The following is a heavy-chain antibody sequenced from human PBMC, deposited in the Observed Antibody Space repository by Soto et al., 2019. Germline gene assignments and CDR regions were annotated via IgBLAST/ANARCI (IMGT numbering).Heavy chain of an antibody. Sequence: GGSLRLSCAASGFTLSTYGMHWVRQAPGKGLEWVANIWNDGTNKYYADSVKGRFTISRDNSKNTLYLQMNSLRAEDTAVYYCARDEDSTSWYHFDYWRQRTLVTVSS. CDR3: ARDEDSTSWYHFDY. CDR2: IWNDGTNK. CDR1: GFTLSTYG. V-gene: IGHV3-33*01. J-gene: IGHJ4*02. D-gene: IGHD6-13*01.